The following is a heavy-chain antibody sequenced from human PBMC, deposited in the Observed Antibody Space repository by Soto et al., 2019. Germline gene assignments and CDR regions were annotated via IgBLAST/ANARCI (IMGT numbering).Heavy chain of an antibody. CDR2: IKQDGSEK. CDR3: ARAGRPGGPFDY. Sequence: GSLRLSCAASGFTFSTYWMNWVRQAPGKGLEWVANIKQDGSEKYYVDSVKGRFTISRDNAKNSLYLQMNSLRAEDTAVYYCARAGRPGGPFDYWGQGTLVTVSS. V-gene: IGHV3-7*01. J-gene: IGHJ4*02. CDR1: GFTFSTYW. D-gene: IGHD3-10*01.